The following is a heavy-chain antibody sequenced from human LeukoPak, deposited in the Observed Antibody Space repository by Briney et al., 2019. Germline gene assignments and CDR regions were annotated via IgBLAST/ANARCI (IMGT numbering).Heavy chain of an antibody. Sequence: GGSLRLSCVASGFTFSSYWMSWVRQAPGKGLEWVANIKQDGSEKNYVDSVKGRFTISRDNAKNSLDLQMNSLRGEDTAVYYCARAGGYASSWAYWGQGTLVTVSS. CDR1: GFTFSSYW. CDR2: IKQDGSEK. J-gene: IGHJ4*02. CDR3: ARAGGYASSWAY. V-gene: IGHV3-7*01. D-gene: IGHD5-12*01.